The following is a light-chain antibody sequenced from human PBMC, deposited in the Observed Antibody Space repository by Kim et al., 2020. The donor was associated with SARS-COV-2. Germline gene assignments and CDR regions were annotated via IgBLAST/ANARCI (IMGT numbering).Light chain of an antibody. V-gene: IGKV1-6*01. Sequence: ASIGDRVTITFRASQGIRNDLGWYQQKPGKAPKLLIYAASRLQSGVPSRVSGSGSGTDFTLTISSLQPEDFATYYCLQDDYYPRTFGQGTKVDIK. CDR2: AAS. CDR3: LQDDYYPRT. CDR1: QGIRND. J-gene: IGKJ1*01.